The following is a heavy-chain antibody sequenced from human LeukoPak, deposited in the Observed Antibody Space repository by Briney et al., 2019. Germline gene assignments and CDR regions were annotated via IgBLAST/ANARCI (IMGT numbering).Heavy chain of an antibody. CDR2: IYYSGST. D-gene: IGHD3/OR15-3a*01. Sequence: PSGTLSLTCTVSGGSISSYYWSWIRQPPGKGLEWIGYIYYSGSTNYNPSLKSRVTISVDTSKNRFSLKLSSVTAADTAVYYCARNRWTRGSDWFDPWGQGTLVTVSS. CDR3: ARNRWTRGSDWFDP. J-gene: IGHJ5*02. V-gene: IGHV4-59*01. CDR1: GGSISSYY.